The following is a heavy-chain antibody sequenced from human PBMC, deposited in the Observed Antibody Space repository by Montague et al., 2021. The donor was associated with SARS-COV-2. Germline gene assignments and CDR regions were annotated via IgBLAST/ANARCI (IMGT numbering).Heavy chain of an antibody. CDR3: ARGAPTITMIVVVFTGAGWYFDL. V-gene: IGHV4-34*01. J-gene: IGHJ2*01. Sequence: SETLSLTCAVYGGSFSGYYWSWIRQPPGKGLEWIGEIHHSGSTNYNPSLKSRVSISVDTSKNQFSLKLSSVTAADTAVYYCARGAPTITMIVVVFTGAGWYFDLWGRGTLVTVSS. D-gene: IGHD3-22*01. CDR1: GGSFSGYY. CDR2: IHHSGST.